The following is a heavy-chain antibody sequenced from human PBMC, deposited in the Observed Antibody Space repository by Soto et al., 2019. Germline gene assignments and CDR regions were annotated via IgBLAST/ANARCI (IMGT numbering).Heavy chain of an antibody. V-gene: IGHV3-23*01. Sequence: PGGSLWLSCAASGVTFSSYAMSWVRKAQGKGQEWVSAISGSGGSTYYADSVKGRFTISRDNSKNTLYLQMNSLRAEDTAVYYFAKDAELLWFGELSYYFDYWGQGTLVTVSS. CDR1: GVTFSSYA. J-gene: IGHJ4*02. CDR2: ISGSGGST. CDR3: AKDAELLWFGELSYYFDY. D-gene: IGHD3-10*01.